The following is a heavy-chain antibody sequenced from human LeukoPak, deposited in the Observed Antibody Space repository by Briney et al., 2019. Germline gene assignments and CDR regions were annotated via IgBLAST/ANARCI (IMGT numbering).Heavy chain of an antibody. Sequence: ASVKVSCKASGGTLSSYAISWVRQAPGQGLEWMGGIIPIFGTANYAQKFQGRVTITADKSTSTAYMELSSLRSEDTAVYYCARSQQDNWFDPWGQGTLVTVSS. J-gene: IGHJ5*02. D-gene: IGHD6-13*01. V-gene: IGHV1-69*06. CDR1: GGTLSSYA. CDR2: IIPIFGTA. CDR3: ARSQQDNWFDP.